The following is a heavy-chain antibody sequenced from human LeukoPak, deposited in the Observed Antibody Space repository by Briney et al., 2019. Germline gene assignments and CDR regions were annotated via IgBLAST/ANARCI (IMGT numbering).Heavy chain of an antibody. V-gene: IGHV4-59*01. CDR3: AIDQTYSGSGIYTYFDY. Sequence: SETLSLTCTVSGGSISGYYCFWIRQPPGEGLESIGYIYKSGSGTTNYSPSLKSRVIISVDTAKNQFSLKLSSVTVADTAVYYCAIDQTYSGSGIYTYFDYWGQGILVTVSS. CDR1: GGSISGYY. D-gene: IGHD3-10*01. J-gene: IGHJ4*02. CDR2: IYKSGSGTT.